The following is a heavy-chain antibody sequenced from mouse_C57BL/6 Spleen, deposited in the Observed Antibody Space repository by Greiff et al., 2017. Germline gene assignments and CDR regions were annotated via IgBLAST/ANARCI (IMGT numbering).Heavy chain of an antibody. D-gene: IGHD1-1*02. Sequence: QVQLKESGAELARPGASVKMSCTASGYTFTSYTMHWVKQRPGQGLEWIGYINPSSGYTKYNQKFKDKATLTADKSSSTAYMQLSSLTSEDSAVYYGARGGDFDYWGQGTTLTVSS. CDR3: ARGGDFDY. J-gene: IGHJ2*01. CDR1: GYTFTSYT. CDR2: INPSSGYT. V-gene: IGHV1-4*01.